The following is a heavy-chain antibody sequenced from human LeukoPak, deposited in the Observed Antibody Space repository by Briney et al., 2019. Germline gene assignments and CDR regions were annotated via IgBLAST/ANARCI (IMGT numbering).Heavy chain of an antibody. V-gene: IGHV4-30-2*01. CDR1: GGSISSGGYY. Sequence: SQTLSLTCTVSGGSISSGGYYWSWIRQPPGKGLEWIGYIYHSGSTYYNPSLKSRVTISVDRSKNQFSLKLSSVTAADTAVYYCARYDYVWGSYPDWGQGTLVTVSS. J-gene: IGHJ4*02. CDR3: ARYDYVWGSYPD. CDR2: IYHSGST. D-gene: IGHD3-16*02.